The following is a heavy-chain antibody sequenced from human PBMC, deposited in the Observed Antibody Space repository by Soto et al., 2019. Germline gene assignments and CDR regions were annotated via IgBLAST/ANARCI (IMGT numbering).Heavy chain of an antibody. D-gene: IGHD6-6*01. CDR2: IYASGHT. CDR3: ARSPSTSTIGSFDI. Sequence: QVQLQESGPGLVKPSETLSLTCSVSGGAISAFYWNWIRQSAGTGLEWIGRIYASGHTTYNPSLESRVSMSVDTSKHQFSLKLSSVSAAGTAVYYCARSPSTSTIGSFDIWGQGRMVTVSS. V-gene: IGHV4-4*07. J-gene: IGHJ3*02. CDR1: GGAISAFY.